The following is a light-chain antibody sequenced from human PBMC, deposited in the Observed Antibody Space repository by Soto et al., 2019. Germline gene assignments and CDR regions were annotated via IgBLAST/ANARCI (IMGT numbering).Light chain of an antibody. V-gene: IGKV3-15*01. CDR1: QSVSSN. Sequence: EIVMTQSPATLSVSPGERVTLSCRASQSVSSNLVWYHQKPGQAPRLLIYDASTRATGIPARFSGSGSGTEFTLTINSLQSEDFAVYYCQQYNNWPRTFGQGTKVDIK. J-gene: IGKJ1*01. CDR2: DAS. CDR3: QQYNNWPRT.